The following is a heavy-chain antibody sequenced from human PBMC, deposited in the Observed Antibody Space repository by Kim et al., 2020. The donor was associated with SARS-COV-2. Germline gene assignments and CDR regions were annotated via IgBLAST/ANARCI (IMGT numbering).Heavy chain of an antibody. Sequence: SNSHPPLKRRVTKSVDNSKNQFSLKLGSVTAADTAVYYCARRWMAVFDIWGQGTMVTVSS. D-gene: IGHD6-19*01. V-gene: IGHV4-4*02. CDR2: S. J-gene: IGHJ3*02. CDR3: ARRWMAVFDI.